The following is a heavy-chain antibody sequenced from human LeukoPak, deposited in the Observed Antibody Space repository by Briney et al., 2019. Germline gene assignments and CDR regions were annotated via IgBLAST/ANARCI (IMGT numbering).Heavy chain of an antibody. CDR2: MNPSSGNT. CDR3: ARVKGLELLWFGELTPYMDV. J-gene: IGHJ6*03. D-gene: IGHD3-10*01. V-gene: IGHV1-8*01. Sequence: ASVKVSCKASGYTFSTYDINWVRQATGQGLEWMGWMNPSSGNTGYAQKFQGRVTMTRNTSRSTAYMELSSLRSEDTAVYYCARVKGLELLWFGELTPYMDVWGKGTTVTVSS. CDR1: GYTFSTYD.